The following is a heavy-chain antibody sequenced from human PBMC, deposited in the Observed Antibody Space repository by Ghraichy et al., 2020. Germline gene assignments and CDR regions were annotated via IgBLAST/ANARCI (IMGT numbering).Heavy chain of an antibody. J-gene: IGHJ4*02. V-gene: IGHV4-39*01. Sequence: SETLSLTCTVSGGSISSSSYYWGWIRQPPGKGLEWIGSIYYSGSTYYNPSLKSRVTISVDTSKNQFSLKLSSVTAADTAVYYCASVPIRHYVPSDYWGQGTLVTVSS. CDR3: ASVPIRHYVPSDY. CDR1: GGSISSSSYY. D-gene: IGHD3-16*01. CDR2: IYYSGST.